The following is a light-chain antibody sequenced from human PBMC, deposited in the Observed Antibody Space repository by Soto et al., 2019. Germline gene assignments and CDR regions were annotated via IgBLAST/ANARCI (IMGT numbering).Light chain of an antibody. V-gene: IGKV3-11*01. CDR2: DAS. CDR3: QQRSNWPLT. Sequence: EVVMMQSPSTLSVSPGERATLSCRASQSVSSYLAWYQQKPGQAPRLLIYDASNRATGIPARFSGSGSGTDFTLTISSLEPEHFAVYYCQQRSNWPLTFGGGTKV. J-gene: IGKJ4*01. CDR1: QSVSSY.